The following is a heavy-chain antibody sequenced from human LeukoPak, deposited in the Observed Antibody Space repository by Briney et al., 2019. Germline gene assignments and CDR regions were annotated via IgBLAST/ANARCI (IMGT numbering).Heavy chain of an antibody. D-gene: IGHD3-10*01. CDR2: IYSGGST. V-gene: IGHV3-53*01. J-gene: IGHJ6*03. CDR3: ARSHYYGSGSYSFYMDV. Sequence: GGSLRLSCAASGFTFSSYGMHWVRQAPGKGLEWVSVIYSGGSTYYADSVKGRFTISRDNSKNTLYLQMNSLRAEDTAVYYCARSHYYGSGSYSFYMDVWGKGTTVTVSS. CDR1: GFTFSSYG.